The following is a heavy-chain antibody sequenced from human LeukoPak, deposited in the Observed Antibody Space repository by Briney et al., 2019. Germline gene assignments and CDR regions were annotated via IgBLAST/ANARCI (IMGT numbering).Heavy chain of an antibody. Sequence: PGGSLRLSCAASGFTFRSYWMSWVRQAPGKGLEWVAYIKPDGSEKYYVDSVKGRFTISRDNAMNSLYLQMNSLRADDTAVYYCTRDRVAGFWGQGTLVAVSS. V-gene: IGHV3-7*01. CDR2: IKPDGSEK. J-gene: IGHJ4*02. D-gene: IGHD6-19*01. CDR3: TRDRVAGF. CDR1: GFTFRSYW.